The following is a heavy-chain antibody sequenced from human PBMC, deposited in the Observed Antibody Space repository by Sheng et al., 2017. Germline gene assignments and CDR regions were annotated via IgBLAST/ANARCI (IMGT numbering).Heavy chain of an antibody. CDR1: GFTFSSYA. J-gene: IGHJ6*04. D-gene: IGHD3-10*01. CDR3: ARGSSAVQGAPGGVADV. V-gene: IGHV3-30-3*01. CDR2: ISYDGSNK. Sequence: QVQLVESGGGVVQPGRSLRLSCAASGFTFSSYAMHWVRQAPGKGLEWVAVISYDGSNKYYADSVKGRFTISRDNSKNTLYLQMNSLRAEDTAVYYCARGSSAVQGAPGGVADVWGKGTTVTVSS.